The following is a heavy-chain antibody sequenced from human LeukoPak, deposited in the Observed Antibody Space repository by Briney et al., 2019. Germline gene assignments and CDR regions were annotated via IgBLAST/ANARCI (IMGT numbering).Heavy chain of an antibody. CDR3: ARVVTWFDP. CDR2: IKEDGSMQ. CDR1: GFTFSSFW. J-gene: IGHJ5*02. V-gene: IGHV3-7*04. Sequence: GGSLRLSCAASGFTFSSFWMSWVRQAPGKGLEWVAHIKEDGSMQSYVDSVKGRFTISRDNAMNSVYLQMNSLRVEDTAVYYCARVVTWFDPWGQGSLVTVSS.